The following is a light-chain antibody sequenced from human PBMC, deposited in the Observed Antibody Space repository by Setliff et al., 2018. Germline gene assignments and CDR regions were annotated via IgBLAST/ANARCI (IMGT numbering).Light chain of an antibody. CDR1: SSDVGGYNY. CDR2: EVS. J-gene: IGLJ1*01. CDR3: SSYAGSNNPYV. V-gene: IGLV2-8*01. Sequence: QSALTQPPSASGSPGQSVTISCTETSSDVGGYNYVSWYQQHPGKAPKLMIYEVSKRPSGVPDCFSGSKSGNTASLTVSGLQAEDEADYYCSSYAGSNNPYVFGTGTKVTVL.